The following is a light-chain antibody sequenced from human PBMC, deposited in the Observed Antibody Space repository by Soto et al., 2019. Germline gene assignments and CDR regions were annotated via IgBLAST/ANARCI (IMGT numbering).Light chain of an antibody. CDR3: ASYTSSTTEV. CDR2: DVT. J-gene: IGLJ1*01. Sequence: QSALTQPASVSGSPGESIAISCIGTTSDVGGYNHVSWYQQHPGKAPKVIIYDVTYRPSGVSDRFSGSKSGNTASLTISGLQAEDEADYYCASYTSSTTEVFGTGTKLTVL. V-gene: IGLV2-14*03. CDR1: TSDVGGYNH.